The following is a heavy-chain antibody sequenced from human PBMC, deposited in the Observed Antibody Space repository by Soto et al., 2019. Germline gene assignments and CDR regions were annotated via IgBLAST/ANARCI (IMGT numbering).Heavy chain of an antibody. D-gene: IGHD2-21*02. Sequence: ASVKVSCKASGYSFTTYGMNWVPQAPGQGLEWMGWFNTYTGNPTYAQGFTGRFVFSMDTSASTAYLQISSLKAEDMAMYYCAKDYCGGDCYPDYWGQGTLVTVS. J-gene: IGHJ4*02. CDR1: GYSFTTYG. CDR2: FNTYTGNP. CDR3: AKDYCGGDCYPDY. V-gene: IGHV7-4-1*02.